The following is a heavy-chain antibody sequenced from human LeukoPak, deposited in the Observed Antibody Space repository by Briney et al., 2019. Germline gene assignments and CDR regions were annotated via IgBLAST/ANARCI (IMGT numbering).Heavy chain of an antibody. V-gene: IGHV4-59*01. CDR1: GGSISSYY. CDR2: IYYSGST. CDR3: ARQGPHHYDSSGYYYHY. Sequence: SETLSLTCTVSGGSISSYYWSWIRQPPGKGLEWIGYIYYSGSTNYNPSLKSRVTISVDTSKNQLSLKLSSVTAADTAVYYCARQGPHHYDSSGYYYHYWGQGTLVTVSS. D-gene: IGHD3-22*01. J-gene: IGHJ4*02.